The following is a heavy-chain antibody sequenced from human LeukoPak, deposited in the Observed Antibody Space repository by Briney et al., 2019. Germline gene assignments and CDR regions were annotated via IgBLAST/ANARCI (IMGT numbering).Heavy chain of an antibody. CDR1: GYTFTSYG. D-gene: IGHD3-10*01. CDR3: ARGEPYGSGSYRFDY. CDR2: ISAYNGNT. J-gene: IGHJ4*02. Sequence: ASVKVSCKTSGYTFTSYGISWVRQAPGQGLEWMGWISAYNGNTNYAQKLHGRVTMTTDTSTSTAYMELRSLRSDDTAVYYCARGEPYGSGSYRFDYWGQGTLVTVSS. V-gene: IGHV1-18*04.